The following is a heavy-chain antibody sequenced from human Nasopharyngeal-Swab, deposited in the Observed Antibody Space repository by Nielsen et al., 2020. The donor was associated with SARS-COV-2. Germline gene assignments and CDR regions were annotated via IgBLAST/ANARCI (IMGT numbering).Heavy chain of an antibody. D-gene: IGHD2-15*01. Sequence: GGSLRLSCAASGFTFDDYGMSWVRQAPGKGLEWVSGINWNGGSTYYADSVKGRFTISRDNSKNTLYLQMNSLRAEDTAVYYCAKMGGGSKFDYYYYGMDVWGQGTTVTVSS. CDR2: INWNGGST. CDR3: AKMGGGSKFDYYYYGMDV. V-gene: IGHV3-23*01. J-gene: IGHJ6*02. CDR1: GFTFDDYG.